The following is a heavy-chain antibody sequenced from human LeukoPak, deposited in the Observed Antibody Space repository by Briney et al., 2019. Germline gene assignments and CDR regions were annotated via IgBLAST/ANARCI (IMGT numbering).Heavy chain of an antibody. J-gene: IGHJ1*01. D-gene: IGHD6-13*01. CDR1: GYSFTSYW. Sequence: GESLKISRKGSGYSFTSYWIGWVRQMPGKGLEWMGIIYPGDSDTRYSPSFQGQVTISADKSISTAYLQWSSLRASDTAMYYCARLGSSSWYEGYFQHWGQGTLVTVSS. CDR3: ARLGSSSWYEGYFQH. CDR2: IYPGDSDT. V-gene: IGHV5-51*01.